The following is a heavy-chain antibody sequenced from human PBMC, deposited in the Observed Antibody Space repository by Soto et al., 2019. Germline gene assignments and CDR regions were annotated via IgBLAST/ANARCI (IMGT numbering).Heavy chain of an antibody. Sequence: QVQLVQSGAEVKKPGASVKVSCKASGYTFTSYAMHWVRQAPGQRLEWMGWINAGNGNTKYSQKFQGRVTITRDTPASTAYMELSSLRSEDTAVYYCARVVDPGIAAAGLADNWFDPWGQGTLVTVSS. J-gene: IGHJ5*02. CDR1: GYTFTSYA. CDR2: INAGNGNT. V-gene: IGHV1-3*01. CDR3: ARVVDPGIAAAGLADNWFDP. D-gene: IGHD6-13*01.